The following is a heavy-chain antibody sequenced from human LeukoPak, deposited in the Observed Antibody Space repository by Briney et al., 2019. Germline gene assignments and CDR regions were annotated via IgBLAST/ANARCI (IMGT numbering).Heavy chain of an antibody. V-gene: IGHV3-21*01. D-gene: IGHD3-10*02. CDR3: ARDLHYYVAMDL. Sequence: GGSLRLSCAASGFTFSSYYMNWVRQAPGKGLEWVSSISSSSSYIYYADSVKGRFTISRDNAKNSLYLQMNSLRAEDTAVYYCARDLHYYVAMDLWGQGTMVTVSS. J-gene: IGHJ6*02. CDR1: GFTFSSYY. CDR2: ISSSSSYI.